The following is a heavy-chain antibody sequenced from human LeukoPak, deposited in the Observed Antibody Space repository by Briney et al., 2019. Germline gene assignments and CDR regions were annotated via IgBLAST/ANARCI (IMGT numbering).Heavy chain of an antibody. D-gene: IGHD3-16*01. J-gene: IGHJ3*01. CDR3: ARFDHVWETHGMDAFDL. Sequence: SETLSLTCTVSGGSISTFYWSWIRQPPGKGLEWIGNIYHSESTHYNPSLKSRVTISPDTSKNQFSLKLTSVTASDTAVYYCARFDHVWETHGMDAFDLWGQGTMVTVSS. CDR1: GGSISTFY. CDR2: IYHSEST. V-gene: IGHV4-59*08.